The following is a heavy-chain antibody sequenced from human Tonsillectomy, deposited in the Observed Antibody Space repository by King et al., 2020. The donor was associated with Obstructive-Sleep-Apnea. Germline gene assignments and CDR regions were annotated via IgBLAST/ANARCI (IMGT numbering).Heavy chain of an antibody. Sequence: VQLVESGAEVKKPGASVKVSCKASGYTFTSYGINWVRQAPGQEPEWMGWISAYNGNTNYAQKVQGRVTMTADTSTSTAYMELTSLRSDDTAVYYCARSSSGSIPFYFDHWGQGTLVTVSS. D-gene: IGHD6-19*01. CDR1: GYTFTSYG. CDR2: ISAYNGNT. J-gene: IGHJ4*02. CDR3: ARSSSGSIPFYFDH. V-gene: IGHV1-18*01.